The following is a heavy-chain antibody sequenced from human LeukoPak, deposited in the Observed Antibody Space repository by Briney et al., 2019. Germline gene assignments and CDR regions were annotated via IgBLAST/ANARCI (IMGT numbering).Heavy chain of an antibody. CDR1: GYTFTGYY. J-gene: IGHJ5*02. Sequence: ASVKVSCKASGYTFTGYYMHWVRQAPGQGLEWMGQINPNSGGTNYAQKFQGRVTMTRDTSISTAYMELSRLRSDDTAVYYCARAHVDTAMVTGVCWFDRWGEPTLVSVSS. CDR3: ARAHVDTAMVTGVCWFDR. D-gene: IGHD5-18*01. CDR2: INPNSGGT. V-gene: IGHV1-2*06.